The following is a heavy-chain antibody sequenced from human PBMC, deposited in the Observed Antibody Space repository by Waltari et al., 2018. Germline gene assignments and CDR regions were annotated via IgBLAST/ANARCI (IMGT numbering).Heavy chain of an antibody. CDR1: GGTFSSYA. Sequence: QVQLVQSGAEVKKPGSSVKVSCKASGGTFSSYAISWVRQAPGPGLEWMGGMITIFGTANYAQKFQGRVTITADESTSTAYMELSSLRSEDTAVYYCARDLKYIVVVPAAPAHNMVRGVKGAFDIWGQGTMVTVSS. CDR3: ARDLKYIVVVPAAPAHNMVRGVKGAFDI. J-gene: IGHJ3*02. CDR2: MITIFGTA. D-gene: IGHD2-2*01. V-gene: IGHV1-69*01.